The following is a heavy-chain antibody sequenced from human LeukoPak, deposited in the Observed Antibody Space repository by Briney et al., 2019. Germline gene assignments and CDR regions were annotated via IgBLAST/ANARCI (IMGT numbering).Heavy chain of an antibody. D-gene: IGHD3-22*01. V-gene: IGHV4-34*01. CDR1: GGSFSGYY. CDR3: ARGRFYYYDSSGNMDPGYFDY. J-gene: IGHJ4*02. CDR2: INHSGST. Sequence: SETLSLTCAVYGGSFSGYYWSWIRQPPGKGLEWIGEINHSGSTNYNPSLKSRVTISVDTSKNQFSLKLSSVTAADTAVYYCARGRFYYYDSSGNMDPGYFDYWGQGTLVTVSS.